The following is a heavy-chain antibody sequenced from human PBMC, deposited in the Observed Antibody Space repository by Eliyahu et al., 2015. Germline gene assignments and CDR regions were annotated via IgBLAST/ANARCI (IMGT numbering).Heavy chain of an antibody. CDR3: ARGIVDTAMVRNWFDP. Sequence: QVQLQQSGPGLVKPSQTLXLTCAISGDXVASNRAAWNWIRQSPSRGLEWLGRTYYRSKWYNDYAVSVKSRITINPDTSKNQFSLQLNSVTPEDTAVYYCARGIVDTAMVRNWFDPWGQGTLVTVSS. CDR1: GDXVASNRAA. CDR2: TYYRSKWYN. D-gene: IGHD5-18*01. V-gene: IGHV6-1*01. J-gene: IGHJ5*02.